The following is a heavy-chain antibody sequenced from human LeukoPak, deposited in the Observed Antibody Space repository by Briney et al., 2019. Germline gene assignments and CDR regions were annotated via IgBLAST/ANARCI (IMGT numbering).Heavy chain of an antibody. CDR1: GLTISSYS. Sequence: GGSQRLSCAASGLTISSYSMNWVRQAPGKGLEWVSYISSSSSSIYYADSVKGRFTISRDNAKNSLYLQMNSLRAEDTAVYYCARDWAGDYWGQGTLVTVSS. CDR3: ARDWAGDY. V-gene: IGHV3-48*04. D-gene: IGHD3-10*01. J-gene: IGHJ4*02. CDR2: ISSSSSSI.